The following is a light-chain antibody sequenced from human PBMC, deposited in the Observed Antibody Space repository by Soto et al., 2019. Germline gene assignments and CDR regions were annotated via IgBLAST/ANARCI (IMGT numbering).Light chain of an antibody. J-gene: IGKJ2*01. CDR3: QQYENLPYT. Sequence: DIQMTQSASSLSASVGDSVTITCQASQVISNYLNWYQQKPGKAPELLIYDISTLEIEVPSRFSGSGSGTDFTFTITGLQPEDIATYYGQQYENLPYTFGRGTKLEI. CDR1: QVISNY. CDR2: DIS. V-gene: IGKV1-33*01.